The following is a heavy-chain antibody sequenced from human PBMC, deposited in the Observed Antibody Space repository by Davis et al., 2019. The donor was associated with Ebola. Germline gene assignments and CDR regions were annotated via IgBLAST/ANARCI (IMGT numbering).Heavy chain of an antibody. J-gene: IGHJ4*02. CDR2: IYYSGST. CDR1: GGSVSSGSYY. CDR3: ARGALAGLPFDY. Sequence: SETLSLTCTVSGGSVSSGSYYWSWIRQPPGKGLEWIGYIYYSGSTNYNPSLKSRVTISVDTSKNQFSLKLRSVTAADTAVYFCARGALAGLPFDYWGQGTLVTVSS. D-gene: IGHD6-19*01. V-gene: IGHV4-61*01.